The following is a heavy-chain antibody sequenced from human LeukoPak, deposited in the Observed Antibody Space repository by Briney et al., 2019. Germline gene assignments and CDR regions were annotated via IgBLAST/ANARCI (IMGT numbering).Heavy chain of an antibody. CDR3: ARPAPTGVDAFDI. J-gene: IGHJ3*02. CDR1: GYXFTTYY. Sequence: ASVKVSCKASGYXFTTYYMHWVRQAPGQGLEWMGIINPGGGSTSYAQRLKGRVTMTSDTSTSTVYMELSSLRSEDTAVYYCARPAPTGVDAFDIWGQGTLVTVSS. D-gene: IGHD3-10*01. CDR2: INPGGGST. V-gene: IGHV1-46*01.